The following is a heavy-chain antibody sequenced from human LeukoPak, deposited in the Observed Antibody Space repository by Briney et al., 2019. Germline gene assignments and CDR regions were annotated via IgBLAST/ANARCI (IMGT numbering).Heavy chain of an antibody. CDR3: ARGEGGSYYDPFTFDY. D-gene: IGHD1-26*01. Sequence: VASVKVSCKASGYTFTSYYMHWVRQAPGQGLEWMGIINPSGGSTSYAQKFQGRVTMTRDTSTSTVYMELSSLRSEDTAVYYCARGEGGSYYDPFTFDYWGQGTLVTVSS. J-gene: IGHJ4*02. V-gene: IGHV1-46*01. CDR1: GYTFTSYY. CDR2: INPSGGST.